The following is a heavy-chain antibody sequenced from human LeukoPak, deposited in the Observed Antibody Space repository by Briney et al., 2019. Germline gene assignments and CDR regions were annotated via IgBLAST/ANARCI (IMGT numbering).Heavy chain of an antibody. CDR1: GFTFSRYW. J-gene: IGHJ1*01. Sequence: GGSLRLSCAASGFTFSRYWMTWVRQAPGKGLEWVANIKQDGSEKDYVDSVKGRFTISRDNAKNSLYLQMNSLRAEDTAVYYCAAQGRDYYDSSGYYGGEYFQHWGQGTLVTVSS. D-gene: IGHD3-22*01. CDR2: IKQDGSEK. V-gene: IGHV3-7*01. CDR3: AAQGRDYYDSSGYYGGEYFQH.